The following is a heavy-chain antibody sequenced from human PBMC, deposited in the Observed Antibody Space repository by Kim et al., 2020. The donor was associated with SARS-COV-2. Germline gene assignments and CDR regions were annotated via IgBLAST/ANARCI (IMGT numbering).Heavy chain of an antibody. D-gene: IGHD2-21*01. J-gene: IGHJ3*02. V-gene: IGHV3-9*01. Sequence: GYADSVKGRFTITRDNAQYTLYLQMSRLRAEETALEYCARATASLWAFDIWGQGTMVTVSS. CDR3: ARATASLWAFDI.